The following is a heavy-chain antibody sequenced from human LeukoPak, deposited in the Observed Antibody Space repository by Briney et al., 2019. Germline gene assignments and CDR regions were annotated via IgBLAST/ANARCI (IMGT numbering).Heavy chain of an antibody. D-gene: IGHD5-18*01. CDR3: ATTGYSYGYDIDY. CDR1: GFTFDDYG. Sequence: GGSLRLSCAASGFTFDDYGMSWVRQAPGKGLEWVANIKQDGSEKYYVDSVKGRFTISRDNAKNSLYLQMNSLRAEDTAVYYCATTGYSYGYDIDYWGQGTLVTVSS. J-gene: IGHJ4*02. V-gene: IGHV3-7*01. CDR2: IKQDGSEK.